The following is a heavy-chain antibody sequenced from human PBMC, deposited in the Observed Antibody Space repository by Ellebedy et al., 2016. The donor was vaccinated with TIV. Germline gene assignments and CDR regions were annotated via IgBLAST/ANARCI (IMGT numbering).Heavy chain of an antibody. J-gene: IGHJ4*02. V-gene: IGHV3-9*01. Sequence: GGSLRLSXAASGFNFGGHAMHWVRQAPGKGLEWVSHIRWNSDTIGYADSVKGRFTISRDNAKNSLYLEMNSLRVEDTGLYYCAMEISGWIDHWGQGTLVTVSS. D-gene: IGHD6-19*01. CDR1: GFNFGGHA. CDR3: AMEISGWIDH. CDR2: IRWNSDTI.